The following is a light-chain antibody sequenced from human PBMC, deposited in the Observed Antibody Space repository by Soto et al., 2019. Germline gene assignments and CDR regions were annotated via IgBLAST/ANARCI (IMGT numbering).Light chain of an antibody. J-gene: IGLJ7*01. CDR2: DVN. CDR3: MLSYSGPSI. CDR1: TGAVTSGHY. V-gene: IGLV7-46*01. Sequence: QAVVTQEPSLTVSPGGTVTLTCGSSTGAVTSGHYPYWFQVKPGQAPRTLIYDVNNKHSWTPARFSGSLLGGKAALTLSGAQPEDEADYYCMLSYSGPSIFGRGTQLTVL.